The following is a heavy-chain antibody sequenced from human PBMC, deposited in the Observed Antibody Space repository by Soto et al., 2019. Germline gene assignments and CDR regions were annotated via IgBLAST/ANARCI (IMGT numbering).Heavy chain of an antibody. Sequence: ASVKVSCKASGYTFTSYAMHWVRQAPGQRLEWMGWINAGNGNTKYSQKFQGRVTITRDTSASTAYMELSSLRSEDTAVYYCARVGYYDSSGYYHDAFDIWGQGTMVTVSS. D-gene: IGHD3-22*01. CDR1: GYTFTSYA. J-gene: IGHJ3*02. CDR3: ARVGYYDSSGYYHDAFDI. V-gene: IGHV1-3*01. CDR2: INAGNGNT.